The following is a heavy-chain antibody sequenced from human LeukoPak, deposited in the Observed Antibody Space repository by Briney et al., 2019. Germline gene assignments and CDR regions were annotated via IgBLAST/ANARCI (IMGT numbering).Heavy chain of an antibody. Sequence: SETLSLTCTVSGDSISSSSYYWGWIRQPPGKGLEWIGSIYYSGSTYYNPSLKSRVTMSVDTSKNQCSLKLSSVTAADTAVYYCARVSGWNPLEAAHLDYWGQGTLVTVSS. CDR1: GDSISSSSYY. CDR2: IYYSGST. CDR3: ARVSGWNPLEAAHLDY. V-gene: IGHV4-39*07. D-gene: IGHD6-19*01. J-gene: IGHJ4*02.